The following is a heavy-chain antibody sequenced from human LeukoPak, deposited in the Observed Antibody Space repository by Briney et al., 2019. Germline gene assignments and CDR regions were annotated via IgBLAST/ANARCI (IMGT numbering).Heavy chain of an antibody. CDR1: GFTFSSYA. J-gene: IGHJ6*03. CDR3: LKDRGRYGSGIFMDV. V-gene: IGHV3-23*01. D-gene: IGHD3-10*01. CDR2: VSGSGGST. Sequence: PGGSLRLSCAASGFTFSSYAMSWVRQAPGKGLEWVSTVSGSGGSTYYADSVKGRFTISRDDSKNTLYLQINSLRAEDTAVYYCLKDRGRYGSGIFMDVWGKGTTVTVSS.